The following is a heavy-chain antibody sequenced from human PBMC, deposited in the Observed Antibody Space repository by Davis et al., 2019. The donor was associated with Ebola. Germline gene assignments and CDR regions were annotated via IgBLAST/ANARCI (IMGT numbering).Heavy chain of an antibody. CDR2: ISYDGSNK. CDR3: ARDFGDIVVVPAANDAFDI. J-gene: IGHJ3*02. Sequence: GESLKISCAASGFTFSSYGMHWVRQAPGKGLEWVAVISYDGSNKYYADSVKGRFTISRDNSKNTLYLQMNSLRAEDTAVHYCARDFGDIVVVPAANDAFDIWGQGTMVTVSS. CDR1: GFTFSSYG. V-gene: IGHV3-30*03. D-gene: IGHD2-2*01.